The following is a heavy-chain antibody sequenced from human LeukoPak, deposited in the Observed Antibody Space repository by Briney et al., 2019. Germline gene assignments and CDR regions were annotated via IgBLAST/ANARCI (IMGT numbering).Heavy chain of an antibody. CDR2: INAGNGNT. D-gene: IGHD3-10*01. J-gene: IGHJ4*02. CDR3: AREGYYGSGSPPSLYFDY. Sequence: ASVKVSCKASGYTFTSYAMHWVRQAPGQRLEWMGWINAGNGNTKYSQKFQGRVTITMDTSASTAYMELSSLRSEDTAVYYCAREGYYGSGSPPSLYFDYWGQGTLVTVSS. CDR1: GYTFTSYA. V-gene: IGHV1-3*01.